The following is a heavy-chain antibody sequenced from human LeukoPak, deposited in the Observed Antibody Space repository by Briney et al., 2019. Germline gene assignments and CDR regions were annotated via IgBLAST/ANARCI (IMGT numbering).Heavy chain of an antibody. CDR2: IYTSGST. J-gene: IGHJ4*02. Sequence: SETLSLTCTVSGGSISSYYWSWIRQPAGKGLEWIGRIYTSGSTNYNPSLKSRVTMSVDTSKKQFSLKLSSVTAADTAVYNCARDSSGSKALDYWGQGTLVTVSS. V-gene: IGHV4-4*07. D-gene: IGHD3-22*01. CDR3: ARDSSGSKALDY. CDR1: GGSISSYY.